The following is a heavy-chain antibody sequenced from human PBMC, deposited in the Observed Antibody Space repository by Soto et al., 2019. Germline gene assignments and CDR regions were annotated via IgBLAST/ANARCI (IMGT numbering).Heavy chain of an antibody. Sequence: ASVKVSCKASGYTFTVCYMHWVRQAPGQGLEWMGWINPNGGGTNYAQKFQGWVTMTRDTSISTAYMELSRLRSDDTAVYYCARGTIITIFGVVTNDAFDIWGQGTMVTVSS. J-gene: IGHJ3*02. CDR2: INPNGGGT. V-gene: IGHV1-2*04. CDR3: ARGTIITIFGVVTNDAFDI. CDR1: GYTFTVCY. D-gene: IGHD3-3*01.